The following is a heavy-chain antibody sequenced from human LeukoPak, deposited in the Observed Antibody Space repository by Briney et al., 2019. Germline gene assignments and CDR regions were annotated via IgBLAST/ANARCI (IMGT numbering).Heavy chain of an antibody. Sequence: GGSLRLSCEASDFTVSANFMGWVRQVPGKGLEWVSATSSSDDGTYHADSVRGRFTIYRDNFRNTLYLQMNRLRVEDAALYYCARAPVTSCRGAFCYPFDLWGQGVLVTVSS. CDR2: TSSSDDGT. V-gene: IGHV3-23*01. J-gene: IGHJ4*02. CDR3: ARAPVTSCRGAFCYPFDL. CDR1: DFTVSANF. D-gene: IGHD2-21*01.